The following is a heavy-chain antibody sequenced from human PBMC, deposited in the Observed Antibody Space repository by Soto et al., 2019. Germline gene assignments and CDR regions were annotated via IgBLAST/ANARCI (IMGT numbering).Heavy chain of an antibody. CDR2: ISGYNGNR. CDR1: GYTFTSYG. D-gene: IGHD6-19*01. CDR3: ARDHPRIAVAGGRGIDY. Sequence: ASVKVSCKASGYTFTSYGFSWVRQAPGQGLEWMGWISGYNGNRNYAQKLHGRVTLTTDTSTSTAYMELGNLSSDDTAVYYCARDHPRIAVAGGRGIDYWGQETLVTVSS. V-gene: IGHV1-18*01. J-gene: IGHJ4*02.